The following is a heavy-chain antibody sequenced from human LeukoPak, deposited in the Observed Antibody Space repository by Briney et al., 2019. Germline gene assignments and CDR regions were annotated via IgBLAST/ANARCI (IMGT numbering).Heavy chain of an antibody. J-gene: IGHJ6*02. CDR2: IIPILGIA. CDR3: ARDSRWLRPRYYGMDV. CDR1: GGTFSSYA. V-gene: IGHV1-69*04. Sequence: SVKVSCKASGGTFSSYAISWVRQAPGQGLEWMGRIIPILGIANYAQKFQGRVTITADKSTSTAYMELSSLRSEDTAVYYCARDSRWLRPRYYGMDVWGQGTTVTVSS. D-gene: IGHD5-12*01.